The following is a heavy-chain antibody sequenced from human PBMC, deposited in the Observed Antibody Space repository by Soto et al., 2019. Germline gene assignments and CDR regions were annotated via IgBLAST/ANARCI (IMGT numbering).Heavy chain of an antibody. CDR3: TRARGQGHRSHFDY. CDR1: GFTFSDNY. V-gene: IGHV3-72*01. D-gene: IGHD3-10*01. Sequence: EVQLVESGGALVQPGGSLRLSCVASGFTFSDNYMDWVRQAPGKGLEWVGRARDRVNGYTPEYATSVKVRFVISRDDSKNLVFLQRSSLKTEDTAVYYCTRARGQGHRSHFDYWGQGTLVTVSS. J-gene: IGHJ4*02. CDR2: ARDRVNGYTP.